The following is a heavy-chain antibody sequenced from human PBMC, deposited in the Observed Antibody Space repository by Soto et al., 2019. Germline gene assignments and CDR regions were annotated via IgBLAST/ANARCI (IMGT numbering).Heavy chain of an antibody. CDR3: AVAMVREILIFESSGMHV. J-gene: IGHJ6*02. CDR2: IIPNFDTP. Sequence: QVHLVQSGAEVKKPGSSVKVSCKTSGGSFNNYAVSWVRQAPGQGLEWMGGIIPNFDTPNYAQKFQDRVTILADESKSTVYMELRSLRSNDTAVYYCAVAMVREILIFESSGMHVWGQGTTVIVSS. V-gene: IGHV1-69*01. CDR1: GGSFNNYA. D-gene: IGHD3-10*01.